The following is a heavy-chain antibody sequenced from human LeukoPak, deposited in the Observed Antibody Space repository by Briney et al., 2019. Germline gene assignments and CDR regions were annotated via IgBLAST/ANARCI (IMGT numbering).Heavy chain of an antibody. Sequence: ASVKVSCKASGYTFTGYYIHWVRQAPGQGLEWVGRINPNSGDTNYAQKFQGRVTMTRDTSISTVYMELSRLRSDDTAVFYCARGRGYNYGYMFDYWGQGTLVIVSS. D-gene: IGHD5-18*01. CDR2: INPNSGDT. CDR3: ARGRGYNYGYMFDY. V-gene: IGHV1-2*06. CDR1: GYTFTGYY. J-gene: IGHJ4*02.